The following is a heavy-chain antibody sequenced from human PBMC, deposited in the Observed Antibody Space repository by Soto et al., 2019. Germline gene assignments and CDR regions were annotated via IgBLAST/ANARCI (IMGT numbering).Heavy chain of an antibody. CDR3: AREGSSSAYTFDHGIQLWSFDF. CDR1: GGSINTFY. CDR2: IFSSGRT. Sequence: NPSETLSLTCTVSGGSINTFYWSWVRQPAGKGLEWIGRIFSSGRTSFNPSLESRVAMSVDTSKNHFSLNLSSVTAADMAVYYCAREGSSSAYTFDHGIQLWSFDFWGQGALVTVSS. D-gene: IGHD5-18*01. J-gene: IGHJ4*02. V-gene: IGHV4-4*07.